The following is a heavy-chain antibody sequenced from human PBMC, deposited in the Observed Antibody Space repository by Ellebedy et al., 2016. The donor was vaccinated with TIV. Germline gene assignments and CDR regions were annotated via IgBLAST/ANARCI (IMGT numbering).Heavy chain of an antibody. CDR2: INRDGSSA. D-gene: IGHD1-1*01. CDR1: GFTFSNYW. J-gene: IGHJ4*01. V-gene: IGHV3-74*01. Sequence: PGGSLRLSCAASGFTFSNYWIHWVRHAPGKGLVWLSRINRDGSSANYADSVKGRFSISRDNSKNTLYVQMNSLRAEDTDVYYCARDFDTTPMKTIFDYWGHGTLVTVSS. CDR3: ARDFDTTPMKTIFDY.